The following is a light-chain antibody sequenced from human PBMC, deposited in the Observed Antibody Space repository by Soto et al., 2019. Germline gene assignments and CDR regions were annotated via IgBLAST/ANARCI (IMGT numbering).Light chain of an antibody. CDR1: QSVSNN. J-gene: IGKJ4*01. CDR3: QQYNYWSVT. Sequence: EIVVTQSPCTLALSPGERSTLSCRASQSVSNNYLAWYHQKPGQAPRLLIYGASTRATGIAARFSGSGSGTEFTLTISGLQSEDFATYYCQQYNYWSVTFGGGTKVDIK. V-gene: IGKV3-15*01. CDR2: GAS.